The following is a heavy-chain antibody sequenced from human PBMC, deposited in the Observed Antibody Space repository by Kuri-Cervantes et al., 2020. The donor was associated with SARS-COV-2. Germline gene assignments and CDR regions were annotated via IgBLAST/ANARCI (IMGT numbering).Heavy chain of an antibody. V-gene: IGHV1-24*01. D-gene: IGHD3-22*01. CDR2: FDPEDGET. CDR1: GYTLTELS. CDR3: ARVSEFWNYYDSSGYFSPIDY. J-gene: IGHJ4*02. Sequence: ASVKVSCKVSGYTLTELSMHWVRQAPGKGLEWMGGFDPEDGETIYAQKFQGRVTMTTDTSTSTAYMELRSLRSDDTAVYYCARVSEFWNYYDSSGYFSPIDYWGQGTLVTVSS.